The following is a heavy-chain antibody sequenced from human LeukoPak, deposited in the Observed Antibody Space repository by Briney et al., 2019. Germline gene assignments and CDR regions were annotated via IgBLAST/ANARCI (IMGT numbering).Heavy chain of an antibody. Sequence: GGSLRLSCAASGFTFSSYAMHWVRQAPGKGLEWVAVISYDGSNKYYADSVKGRFTITRDNSKNTLYLQMNSLRAEDTAVYYCARDRPRSSVYDSSGYSGEAHFDYWGQGTLVTVSS. J-gene: IGHJ4*02. CDR3: ARDRPRSSVYDSSGYSGEAHFDY. D-gene: IGHD3-22*01. CDR2: ISYDGSNK. CDR1: GFTFSSYA. V-gene: IGHV3-30-3*01.